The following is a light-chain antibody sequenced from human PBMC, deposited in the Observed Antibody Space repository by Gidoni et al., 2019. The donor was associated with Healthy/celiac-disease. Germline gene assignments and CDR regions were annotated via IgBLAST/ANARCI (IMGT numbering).Light chain of an antibody. CDR3: QQSYSTPRT. Sequence: DIQMTQRPSSLSASVGDRVTTTCRASQSISSYLNWYQQKPWKAPKLLLYAASSLQSDVPSRFSGSGSCTDFTLTISILQPEDFASYYCQQSYSTPRTFGQGTKVEIK. CDR1: QSISSY. J-gene: IGKJ1*01. V-gene: IGKV1-39*01. CDR2: AAS.